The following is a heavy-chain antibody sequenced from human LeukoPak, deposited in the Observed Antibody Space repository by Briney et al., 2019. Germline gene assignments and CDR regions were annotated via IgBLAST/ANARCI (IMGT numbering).Heavy chain of an antibody. CDR2: INPNSGGT. D-gene: IGHD2-8*01. CDR3: ASRASGCTNGVCYTDKDNWFDP. J-gene: IGHJ5*02. V-gene: IGHV1-2*02. CDR1: GYTFTGYY. Sequence: ASVKVSCKASGYTFTGYYMHWVRQAPGQGLEWMGWINPNSGGTNYAQKFQGRVTMTRDTSISTAYMELSSLRSEDTAVYYCASRASGCTNGVCYTDKDNWFDPWGQGTLVTVSS.